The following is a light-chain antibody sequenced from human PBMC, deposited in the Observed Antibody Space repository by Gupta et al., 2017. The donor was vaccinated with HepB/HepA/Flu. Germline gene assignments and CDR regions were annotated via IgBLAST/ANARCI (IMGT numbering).Light chain of an antibody. CDR1: TSNIGSNT. CDR2: INN. V-gene: IGLV1-44*01. CDR3: AGWDDSLNAYV. J-gene: IGLJ1*01. Sequence: QSVLTQPPSLFGTPGQRVVISCSGSTSNIGSNTVDWYQQRPGPAPKLLICINNQRPSGVPDRFSGSKSGTSASLAISGLQSDDEADYYCAGWDDSLNAYVFGTGTKVTVL.